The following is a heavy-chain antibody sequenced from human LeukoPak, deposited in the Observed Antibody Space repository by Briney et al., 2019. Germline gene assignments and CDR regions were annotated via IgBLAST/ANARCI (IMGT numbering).Heavy chain of an antibody. D-gene: IGHD4-23*01. CDR3: AKEGDDYGANSIDY. CDR1: GGSISSHY. J-gene: IGHJ4*02. Sequence: SETLSLTCTVSGGSISSHYWAWLRQPPGKGLEWIGWMFFTGYTNYNPSLKSRVTISVDHSKNQFSLKLTSVTAADTAVYYCAKEGDDYGANSIDYWGQGTLVTVSS. CDR2: MFFTGYT. V-gene: IGHV4-59*11.